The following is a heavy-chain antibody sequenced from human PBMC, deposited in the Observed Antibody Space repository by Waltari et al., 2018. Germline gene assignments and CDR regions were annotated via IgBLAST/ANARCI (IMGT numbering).Heavy chain of an antibody. V-gene: IGHV3-21*01. D-gene: IGHD6-6*01. CDR3: AKDLEYSSSQFDY. Sequence: EVQLVESGGGLVTPGGSLRLSCAASGFPFSRYSMNWVRQAPGKGLEWVSSISSSSSYIYYADSVKGRFTISRDNAKKSLYLQMNSLRAEDTAVYYCAKDLEYSSSQFDYWGQGTLVTVSS. J-gene: IGHJ4*02. CDR1: GFPFSRYS. CDR2: ISSSSSYI.